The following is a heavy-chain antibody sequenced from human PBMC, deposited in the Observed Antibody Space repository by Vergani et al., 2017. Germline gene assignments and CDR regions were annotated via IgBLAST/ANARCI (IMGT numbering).Heavy chain of an antibody. CDR1: GFTFSSYW. V-gene: IGHV3-23*04. J-gene: IGHJ2*01. D-gene: IGHD2-21*01. CDR2: ISGSGGST. Sequence: EVQLVESGGGLVQPGGSLRLSCAASGFTFSSYWMHWVRQAPGKGLEWVSGISGSGGSTYYADSVKGRFTISGDNSKNTLYLQMNSLRAEDTAVYYCAKVGGWGGGDYSRYFDLWGRGTLVTVSS. CDR3: AKVGGWGGGDYSRYFDL.